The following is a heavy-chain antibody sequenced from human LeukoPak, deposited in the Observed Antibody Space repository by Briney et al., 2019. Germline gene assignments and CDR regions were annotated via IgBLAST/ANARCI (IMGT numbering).Heavy chain of an antibody. J-gene: IGHJ6*03. CDR1: GGSISSGGYY. V-gene: IGHV4-30-2*01. CDR2: IYHSGST. CDR3: AGNGGAASKRYYYYYMDV. Sequence: SETLSLTCTVSGGSISSGGYYWSWIRQPPGKGLEWIGYIYHSGSTYYNPSLKSRVTISVDRSKNQFSLKLSSVTAADTAVYYCAGNGGAASKRYYYYYMDVWGKGTTVTVSS. D-gene: IGHD4-23*01.